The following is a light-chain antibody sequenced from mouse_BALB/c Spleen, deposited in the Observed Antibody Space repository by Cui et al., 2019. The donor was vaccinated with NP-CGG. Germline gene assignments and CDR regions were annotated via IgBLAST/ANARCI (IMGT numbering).Light chain of an antibody. CDR2: GTN. CDR1: TGAVTTSNY. J-gene: IGLJ1*01. Sequence: QAVVTQESALTTSPGETVTLTCHSSTGAVTTSNYANGVQEKPDHLFTGLIGGTNNRVPGVPARFSGSLIGDKAALTITGAQTEDEAIYFCALWYSNHWVFGGGTKLTVL. CDR3: ALWYSNHWV. V-gene: IGLV1*01.